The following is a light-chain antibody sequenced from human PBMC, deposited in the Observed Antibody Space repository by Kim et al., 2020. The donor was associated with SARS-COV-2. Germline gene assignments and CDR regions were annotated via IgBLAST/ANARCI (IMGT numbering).Light chain of an antibody. CDR3: QQYNSYPWP. J-gene: IGKJ1*01. CDR2: DAS. Sequence: DIQMTQSPSTLSASVGDRVTITCRASQSISSWLAWYQQKPGKAPKLLIYDASSLESGVPSRFSGSGSGTEFTLTISSLQPDDFATYYCQQYNSYPWPFSQGTKVDIK. CDR1: QSISSW. V-gene: IGKV1-5*01.